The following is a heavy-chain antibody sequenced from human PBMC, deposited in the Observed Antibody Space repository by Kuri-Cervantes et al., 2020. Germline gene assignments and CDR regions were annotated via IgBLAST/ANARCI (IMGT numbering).Heavy chain of an antibody. V-gene: IGHV1-8*01. CDR2: MNPNSGNT. CDR1: GYTFTSYD. Sequence: ASVTVSCKASGYTFTSYDINWVRQATGQGLEWMGWMNPNSGNTGYAQKFRGRVTMTRNTSISTAYMELSSLRSEDTAVYYWSRGVRGYSYGPNWFDPWGQGTLVTVSS. D-gene: IGHD5-18*01. CDR3: SRGVRGYSYGPNWFDP. J-gene: IGHJ5*02.